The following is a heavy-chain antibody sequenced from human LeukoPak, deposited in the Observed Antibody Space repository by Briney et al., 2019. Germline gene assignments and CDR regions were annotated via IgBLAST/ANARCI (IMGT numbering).Heavy chain of an antibody. J-gene: IGHJ4*02. Sequence: GGSLRLSCAASGFTFSTYWMSWVRQAPGKGLEWVSAISGSGDSTYYGDSVKGRFTISRDNSKNTLYLQMNSLRAEDTAVYYCAKTRPLDSSSWSHGDYWGQGTLVTVSS. CDR2: ISGSGDST. CDR3: AKTRPLDSSSWSHGDY. V-gene: IGHV3-23*01. CDR1: GFTFSTYW. D-gene: IGHD6-13*01.